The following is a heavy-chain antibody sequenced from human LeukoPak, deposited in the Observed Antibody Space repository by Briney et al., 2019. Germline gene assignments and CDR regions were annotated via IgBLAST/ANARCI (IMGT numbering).Heavy chain of an antibody. J-gene: IGHJ5*02. V-gene: IGHV3-15*01. D-gene: IGHD2-8*01. CDR1: GFSFSKAW. Sequence: GGSLRLSCAASGFSFSKAWMSWVRQAPGKGLEWVGRIKRKTDAGTTEYAAPVKGRFTISRDDSKTTLYLQMNSLKTEDTAVYYCTTASPLYLEDNWFDPWGQGALVTVSS. CDR2: IKRKTDAGTT. CDR3: TTASPLYLEDNWFDP.